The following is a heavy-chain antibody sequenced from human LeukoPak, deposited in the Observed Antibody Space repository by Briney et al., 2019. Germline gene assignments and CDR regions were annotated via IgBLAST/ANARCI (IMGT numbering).Heavy chain of an antibody. CDR2: IDPSGGGT. Sequence: ASVKVSCKASGYTFTRNYINWLRQAPGQGLEWTGMIDPSGGGTAYAQKFQDRVTMTSDTSTSTVYMELNSLRSEGTAVYYCARLIGDYYDNSRSSYWHGHLDYWGQGALVTVSS. J-gene: IGHJ4*02. D-gene: IGHD3-22*01. CDR1: GYTFTRNY. V-gene: IGHV1-46*01. CDR3: ARLIGDYYDNSRSSYWHGHLDY.